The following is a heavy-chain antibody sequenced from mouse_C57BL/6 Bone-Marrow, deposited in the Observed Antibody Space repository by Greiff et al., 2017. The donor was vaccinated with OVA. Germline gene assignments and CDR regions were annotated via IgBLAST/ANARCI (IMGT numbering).Heavy chain of an antibody. Sequence: VQVVESGAELVRPGASVTLSCKASGYTFTDYEMHWVKQTPVHGLEWIGAIDPETGGTAYNQKFKGKAILTADKSSSTAYMELRSLTSEDSAVYYCTRIYYYGGFPYWGQGTLVTVSA. V-gene: IGHV1-15*01. CDR2: IDPETGGT. CDR1: GYTFTDYE. CDR3: TRIYYYGGFPY. J-gene: IGHJ3*01. D-gene: IGHD1-1*01.